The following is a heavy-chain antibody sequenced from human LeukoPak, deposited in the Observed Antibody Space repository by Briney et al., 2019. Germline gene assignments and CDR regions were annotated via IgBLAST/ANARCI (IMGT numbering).Heavy chain of an antibody. CDR1: GFTFSGYA. D-gene: IGHD1-26*01. CDR2: ISGSGGST. J-gene: IGHJ4*02. CDR3: ARWELLVVY. V-gene: IGHV3-23*01. Sequence: GGSLRLSCAASGFTFSGYAMSWVRQAPGKGLEWVSAISGSGGSTYYADSVKGRFTISRDNSNNTLYLQMNSRRAEDTPVYYCARWELLVVYWGQGTLVTVSS.